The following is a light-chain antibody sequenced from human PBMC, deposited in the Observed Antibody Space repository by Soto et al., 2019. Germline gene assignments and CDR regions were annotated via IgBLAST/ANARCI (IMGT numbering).Light chain of an antibody. CDR3: QQYSGSLPYT. CDR1: QSVYNRC. CDR2: GAS. J-gene: IGKJ2*01. V-gene: IGKV3-20*01. Sequence: EIVLTQSPDTLSLSPGETATLSCRASQSVYNRCLAWYQQKPGQAPRLLIYGASFRDPGTPDRFSGSGSGSDFTLTISRLEPEDFGVYYCQQYSGSLPYTFGQGTRLEIK.